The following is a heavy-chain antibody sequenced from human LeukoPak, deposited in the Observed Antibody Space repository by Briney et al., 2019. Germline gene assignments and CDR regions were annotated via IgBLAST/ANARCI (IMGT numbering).Heavy chain of an antibody. D-gene: IGHD3-22*01. J-gene: IGHJ4*02. CDR2: INPNSGGT. CDR3: ARSWDYYDSSGYFGY. V-gene: IGHV1-2*02. Sequence: GASVKVSCKASGYTFTSYGISWVRQAPGQGLEWMGWINPNSGGTNYAQKFQGRVTMTRDTSISTAYMELSRLRSDDTAVYYCARSWDYYDSSGYFGYWGQGTLVTVSS. CDR1: GYTFTSYG.